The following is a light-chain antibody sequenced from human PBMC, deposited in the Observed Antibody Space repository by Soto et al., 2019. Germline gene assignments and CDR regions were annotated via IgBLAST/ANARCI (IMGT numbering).Light chain of an antibody. CDR1: QSVRIY. Sequence: EIVLTQSPATLSLSPGERATLSCRASQSVRIYLAWYQQKPGQTPRLLIYDASIRATGIPARFSGSGSGTDFTLTISSLEPEDFAIYYCQQRSNGYTFGQGTKLEIK. CDR3: QQRSNGYT. J-gene: IGKJ2*01. CDR2: DAS. V-gene: IGKV3-11*01.